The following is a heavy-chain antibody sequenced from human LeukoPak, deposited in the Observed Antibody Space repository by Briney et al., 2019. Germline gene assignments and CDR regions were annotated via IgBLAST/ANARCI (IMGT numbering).Heavy chain of an antibody. CDR1: GFTFSSYG. CDR2: IRYDGSNK. J-gene: IGHJ4*02. Sequence: GGSLRLSCAASGFTFSSYGMHWVRQAPGKGLEWVAFIRYDGSNKYYADSVKGRFTISRDNSKNTLYLQMNSLRAEDTAVYYCAKGTISGIPAAIPSDYWGQGTLVTVSS. CDR3: AKGTISGIPAAIPSDY. D-gene: IGHD2-2*01. V-gene: IGHV3-30*02.